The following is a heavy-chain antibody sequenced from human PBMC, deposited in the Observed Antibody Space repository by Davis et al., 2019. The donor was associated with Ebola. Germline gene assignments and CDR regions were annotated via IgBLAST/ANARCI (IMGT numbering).Heavy chain of an antibody. CDR2: IKSKTDGGTT. CDR1: GFTFSSYA. Sequence: GESLKISCAASGFTFSSYAMSWVRQAPGKGLEWVGRIKSKTDGGTTDYAAPVKGRFTISRDDSKNTLYLQMNSLKTEDTAVYYCTTEGGYCTNGVCFYYFDYWGQGTLVTVSS. CDR3: TTEGGYCTNGVCFYYFDY. J-gene: IGHJ4*02. D-gene: IGHD2-8*01. V-gene: IGHV3-15*01.